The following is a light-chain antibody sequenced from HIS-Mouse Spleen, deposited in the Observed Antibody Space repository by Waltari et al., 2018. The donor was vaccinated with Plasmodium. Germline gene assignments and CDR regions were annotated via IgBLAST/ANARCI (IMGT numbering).Light chain of an antibody. J-gene: IGLJ1*01. CDR3: CSYAGSYTFV. CDR1: SSDVGGYNY. Sequence: QSALTQPRSVSGSPGQSVTISCTGTSSDVGGYNYVSWYQQDPGKAPKLMIYDVSKRPSGVPDGFSGSNSGNTASLTISGLQAEDEADYYCCSYAGSYTFVFGTGTKVTVL. V-gene: IGLV2-11*01. CDR2: DVS.